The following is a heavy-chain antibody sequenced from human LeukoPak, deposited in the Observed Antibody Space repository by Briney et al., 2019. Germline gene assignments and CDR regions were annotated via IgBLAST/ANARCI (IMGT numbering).Heavy chain of an antibody. Sequence: GASVKVSCKASGGTFTNYAIRWVRQAPGQGLAWMGSIILTLPITNYAQHFQAKVTITADKSRTTAYMNLSSPTPEAPAVSYCTRERRQDYGTSSRPYRLIDFWGQGTLVTVSS. CDR2: IILTLPIT. D-gene: IGHD3-10*01. CDR1: GGTFTNYA. V-gene: IGHV1-69*04. J-gene: IGHJ4*02. CDR3: TRERRQDYGTSSRPYRLIDF.